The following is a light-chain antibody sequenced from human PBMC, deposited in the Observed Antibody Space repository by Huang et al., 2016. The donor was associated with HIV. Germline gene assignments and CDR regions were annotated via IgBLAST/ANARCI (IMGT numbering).Light chain of an antibody. CDR3: LQLNNYPGT. CDR1: QDITSH. J-gene: IGKJ3*01. Sequence: IQLTQSPSSLSASVGDRVTITCRASQDITSHLAWYQQKPGKAPKLLIYAASTLESGGPSRVSGSGSGADFTLTINNLQPEDFATYYCLQLNNYPGTFGPGTNVDV. CDR2: AAS. V-gene: IGKV1-9*01.